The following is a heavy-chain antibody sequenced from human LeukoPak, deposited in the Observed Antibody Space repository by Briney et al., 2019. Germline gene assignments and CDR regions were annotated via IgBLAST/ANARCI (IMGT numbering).Heavy chain of an antibody. CDR2: IIPIFGTT. D-gene: IGHD6-13*01. CDR1: GGTFSNYA. CDR3: ESGASRNGSSWEFDY. J-gene: IGHJ4*02. V-gene: IGHV1-69*05. Sequence: ASVKVSCKASGGTFSNYAISWVRQAPGQGLEWMGGIIPIFGTTKYAQKFQGRVTITTDESTSTAYMELRSLRSEHTAVYYCESGASRNGSSWEFDYWGRGTRVTVSS.